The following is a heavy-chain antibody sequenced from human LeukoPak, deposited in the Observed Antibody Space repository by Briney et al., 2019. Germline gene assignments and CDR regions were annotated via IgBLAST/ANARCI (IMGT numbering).Heavy chain of an antibody. CDR3: AREILAPGKTHDY. CDR1: GFTFSNYW. V-gene: IGHV3-74*01. CDR2: INDDGSAT. Sequence: GSLRLSCAASGFTFSNYWMHWVRQVPGKVLVWVSRINDDGSATFYADSVKGRFTISRDNAKNTLFLQINSLRAEDTAVYYCAREILAPGKTHDYWGQGTLVTVSS. J-gene: IGHJ4*02.